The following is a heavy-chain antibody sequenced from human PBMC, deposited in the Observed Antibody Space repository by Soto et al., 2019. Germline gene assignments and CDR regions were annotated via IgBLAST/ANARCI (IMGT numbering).Heavy chain of an antibody. J-gene: IGHJ4*02. V-gene: IGHV4-59*01. Sequence: SETVSLTCTVSGGSISNYYWSWIRQPPGKGLEWIGFIHYTGSTNYNPSLKSRVTISVDTSKNQFSLKLSSVTAADTAMYYCLNSSASHNSPLHVDYSGPGALVTVSS. D-gene: IGHD3-22*01. CDR3: LNSSASHNSPLHVDY. CDR2: IHYTGST. CDR1: GGSISNYY.